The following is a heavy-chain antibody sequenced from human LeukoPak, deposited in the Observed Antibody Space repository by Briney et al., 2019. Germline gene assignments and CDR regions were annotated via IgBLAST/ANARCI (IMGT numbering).Heavy chain of an antibody. J-gene: IGHJ4*02. D-gene: IGHD6-13*01. CDR1: GFTFSSYA. V-gene: IGHV3-23*01. CDR3: AKKTTNSWYVIDY. CDR2: ISGSGGTT. Sequence: GGSLRLSCAASGFTFSSYAVSWVRQAPGKGLEWVSAISGSGGTTYYADSVKGRFTISRDNSKNTLYLQMNSLRAEDTAVYYCAKKTTNSWYVIDYWGQGTLVTVSS.